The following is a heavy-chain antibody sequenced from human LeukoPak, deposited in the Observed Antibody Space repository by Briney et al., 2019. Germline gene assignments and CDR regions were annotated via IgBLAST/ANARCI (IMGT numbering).Heavy chain of an antibody. V-gene: IGHV4-34*01. D-gene: IGHD3-10*01. CDR2: INHSGST. Sequence: SETLSLTCAVYGGSFSGYYWSWIRQPPGKGLEWIGEINHSGSTNYNPSLKSRVTISVDTSKNQFSLKLSSVTAADTAVYYCARLAVHPIDYWGQGTLVTVSS. CDR3: ARLAVHPIDY. J-gene: IGHJ4*02. CDR1: GGSFSGYY.